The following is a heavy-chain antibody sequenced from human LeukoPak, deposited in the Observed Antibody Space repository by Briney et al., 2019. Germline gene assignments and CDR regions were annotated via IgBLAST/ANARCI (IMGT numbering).Heavy chain of an antibody. D-gene: IGHD2-2*03. Sequence: ASVKVSCKASGYTFTSYGISWVRQAPGQGLEWMGWIRVYNGDTNYAQKLQGRVTMTTDTSTSTAYMELRSLRSDDTAVYYCATGYCSTTNCRIDYWGQGTLVSVSS. CDR1: GYTFTSYG. CDR3: ATGYCSTTNCRIDY. J-gene: IGHJ4*02. CDR2: IRVYNGDT. V-gene: IGHV1-18*01.